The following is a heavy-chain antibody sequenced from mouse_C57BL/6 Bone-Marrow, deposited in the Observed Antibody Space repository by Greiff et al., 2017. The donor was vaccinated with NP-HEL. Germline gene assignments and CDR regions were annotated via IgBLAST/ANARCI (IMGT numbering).Heavy chain of an antibody. D-gene: IGHD2-1*01. Sequence: VQLQQSGPELVKPGASVKISCKASGYAFSSSWMNWVKQRPGKGLEWIGRISPGDGDTNYNGKFKGQATLTADKSSSTAYMQLSSLTSEDSAVYFCARVYYGNYGTPGGFDVWGTGTTVTVSS. CDR1: GYAFSSSW. CDR3: ARVYYGNYGTPGGFDV. J-gene: IGHJ1*03. CDR2: ISPGDGDT. V-gene: IGHV1-82*01.